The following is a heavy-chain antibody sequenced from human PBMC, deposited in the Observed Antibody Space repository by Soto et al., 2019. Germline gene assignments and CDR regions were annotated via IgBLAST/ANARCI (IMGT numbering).Heavy chain of an antibody. CDR2: IRSKANSFAT. Sequence: EVQLVESGGGVVQPGGSLKLSCAASGFTFSGSAMHWVRQASGKGLEWVGRIRSKANSFATAYAASVKGRFTISRDDSKNTAYLQMNSLKTEDMAVYYCTSPMYGSGGYWGQGTMVTVSS. J-gene: IGHJ4*02. D-gene: IGHD3-10*01. CDR3: TSPMYGSGGY. V-gene: IGHV3-73*01. CDR1: GFTFSGSA.